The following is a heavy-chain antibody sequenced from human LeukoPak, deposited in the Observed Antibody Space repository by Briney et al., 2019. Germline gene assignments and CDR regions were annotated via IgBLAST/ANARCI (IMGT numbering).Heavy chain of an antibody. V-gene: IGHV3-23*01. CDR2: ISGSGGTS. D-gene: IGHD6-19*01. Sequence: PGGSLRLSCAASVFTYSSYAMSWVRQAPGKGLECVSGISGSGGTSYYADSVKGRFTISRDNAKNTLYLQMNGLRGEDTAVYYCARAPRVADRFFDCWGRGTLVTVSS. CDR3: ARAPRVADRFFDC. J-gene: IGHJ4*02. CDR1: VFTYSSYA.